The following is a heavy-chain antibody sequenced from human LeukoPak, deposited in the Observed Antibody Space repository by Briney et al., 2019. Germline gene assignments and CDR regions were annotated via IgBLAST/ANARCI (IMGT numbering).Heavy chain of an antibody. CDR2: IKSKTDGGTT. J-gene: IGHJ4*02. D-gene: IGHD4-17*01. V-gene: IGHV3-15*01. CDR1: GFTFSNAW. CDR3: TTDGDTTVTSFDY. Sequence: GGSLRLSCAASGFTFSNAWMSWVGQAPGKGLELVGRIKSKTDGGTTDYAAPVKGRFTISRDDSKNTLYLQMNSLKTEDTAVYYCTTDGDTTVTSFDYWGQGTLVTVST.